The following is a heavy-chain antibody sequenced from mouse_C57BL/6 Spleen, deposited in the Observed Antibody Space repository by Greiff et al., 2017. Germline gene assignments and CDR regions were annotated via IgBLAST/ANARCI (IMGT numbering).Heavy chain of an antibody. Sequence: EVQLQQSGPGLVKPSQSLSLTCSVTGYSITSGYYWNWIRQFPGNKLEWMGYISYDGSNNYNPSLKNRISITRDTSKNQFFLKLNSVTTEDTATYYCARYFDVWGTGTTVTVSS. J-gene: IGHJ1*03. CDR1: GYSITSGYY. V-gene: IGHV3-6*01. CDR3: ARYFDV. CDR2: ISYDGSN.